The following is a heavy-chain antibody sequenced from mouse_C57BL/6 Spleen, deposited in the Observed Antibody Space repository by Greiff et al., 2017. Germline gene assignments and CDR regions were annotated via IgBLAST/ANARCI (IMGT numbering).Heavy chain of an antibody. V-gene: IGHV14-2*01. Sequence: VHVKQSGAELVKPGASVKLSCTASGFNIKDYYMHWVKQRTEQGLEWIGRIDPEDGETKYAPKFQGKATITADTSSNTAYLQLSSLTSEDTAVYYCASTYYGSSPFAYWGQGTLVTVSA. CDR3: ASTYYGSSPFAY. D-gene: IGHD1-1*01. CDR1: GFNIKDYY. J-gene: IGHJ3*01. CDR2: IDPEDGET.